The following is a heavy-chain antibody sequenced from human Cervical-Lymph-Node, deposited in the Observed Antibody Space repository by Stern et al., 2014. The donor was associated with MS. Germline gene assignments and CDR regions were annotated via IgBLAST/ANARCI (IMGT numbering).Heavy chain of an antibody. CDR2: IHYDGNKR. CDR3: ARDRSSGWTGELDY. J-gene: IGHJ4*02. Sequence: VQLVESGGGVVQPGTSLRLSCAASGFTFSTYGVHWVRQAPGKGLEWVAVIHYDGNKRYYGDSVKGRLTISRDNSENTLYLQMDSLRAEDTAVYYCARDRSSGWTGELDYWGQGTLVIVSS. CDR1: GFTFSTYG. D-gene: IGHD6-19*01. V-gene: IGHV3-33*01.